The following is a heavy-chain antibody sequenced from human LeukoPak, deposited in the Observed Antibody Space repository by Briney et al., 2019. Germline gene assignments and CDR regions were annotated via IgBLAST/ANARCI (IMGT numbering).Heavy chain of an antibody. CDR1: GFTFSSYS. V-gene: IGHV3-21*01. CDR2: ISSSSSYI. Sequence: PGGSLRLSCAASGFTFSSYSMNWVRQAPGKGLEWVSSISSSSSYIYYADSAKGRFTISRDNAKNPLYLQMNSLRAEDTAVYYCASDSYGYEVFDYWGQGTLVTVSS. J-gene: IGHJ4*02. CDR3: ASDSYGYEVFDY. D-gene: IGHD5-18*01.